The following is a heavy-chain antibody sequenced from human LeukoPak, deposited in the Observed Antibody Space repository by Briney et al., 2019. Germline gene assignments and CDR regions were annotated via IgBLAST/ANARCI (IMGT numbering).Heavy chain of an antibody. V-gene: IGHV4-59*11. J-gene: IGHJ6*02. CDR3: ARFGVDYDMDV. CDR1: GGSISGHY. CDR2: IHCTGKP. D-gene: IGHD3-16*01. Sequence: PSETLPLTCSVSGGSISGHYWTWIRQPPGKGLEWIGQIHCTGKPDYNPSLKSRITISVDTSKNQVSLQVSSVTAADSAIYYCARFGVDYDMDVWGHGTTVTVFS.